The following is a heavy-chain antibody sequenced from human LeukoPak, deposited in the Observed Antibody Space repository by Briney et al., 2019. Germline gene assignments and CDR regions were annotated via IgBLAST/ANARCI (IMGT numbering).Heavy chain of an antibody. CDR1: GYTFSAYY. CDR3: ARDPYDFDRSGYWGWFDP. J-gene: IGHJ5*02. Sequence: ASVKVSCKASGYTFSAYYIHWLRQAPGQGPEWMAWIYPKSGETSYAQKFQGRVTVTSDTSISTAYMELNSLRSDDTAVYYCARDPYDFDRSGYWGWFDPWGQGTRVTVSS. CDR2: IYPKSGET. D-gene: IGHD3-22*01. V-gene: IGHV1-2*02.